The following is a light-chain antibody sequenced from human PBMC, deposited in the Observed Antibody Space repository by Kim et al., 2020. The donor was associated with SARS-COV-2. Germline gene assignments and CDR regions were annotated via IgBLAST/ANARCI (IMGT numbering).Light chain of an antibody. CDR2: KAS. J-gene: IGKJ1*01. CDR3: QHCYTYPWT. V-gene: IGKV1-5*03. CDR1: QSISTW. Sequence: DIQMTQSPSTLSASVGDRVTITCRASQSISTWLAWYQQKPGKAPKLLIYKASSLESGVPSRFSGSGSGTEFTLTISSLQPDDFATYYCQHCYTYPWTFGQRTKVKI.